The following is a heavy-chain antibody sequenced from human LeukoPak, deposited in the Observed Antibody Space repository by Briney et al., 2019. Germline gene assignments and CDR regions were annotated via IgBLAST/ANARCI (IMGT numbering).Heavy chain of an antibody. J-gene: IGHJ1*01. CDR3: ARVITMARGVTIEYFQH. D-gene: IGHD3-10*01. Sequence: PSETLSLTCTVSGDSIDTGGYYWSWIRQRPGKGLEWIGYIDYSGSAYYSPSLRSRVAISIDTSKNHFSLNLTSVTAADTAVYYCARVITMARGVTIEYFQHWGQGTLVTVSS. CDR2: IDYSGSA. V-gene: IGHV4-31*03. CDR1: GDSIDTGGYY.